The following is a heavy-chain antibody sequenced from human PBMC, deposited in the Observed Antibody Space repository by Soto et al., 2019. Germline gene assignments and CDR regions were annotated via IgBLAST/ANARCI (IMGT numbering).Heavy chain of an antibody. V-gene: IGHV4-59*01. Sequence: SSETLSLTCTVSGGSISSYYWSWIRQPPGKGLEWIGYIYYSGSTNYNPSLKSRVTISVDTSKNQFSLKLSSVTAADTAVYYCARQNSGYDLDYWGQGTLVTVSS. J-gene: IGHJ4*02. CDR3: ARQNSGYDLDY. CDR1: GGSISSYY. D-gene: IGHD5-12*01. CDR2: IYYSGST.